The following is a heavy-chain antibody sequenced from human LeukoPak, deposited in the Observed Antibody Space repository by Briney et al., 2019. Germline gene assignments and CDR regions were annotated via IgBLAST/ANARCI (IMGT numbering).Heavy chain of an antibody. CDR3: ATIRGLVGAPADY. CDR2: ISGSGGST. D-gene: IGHD1-26*01. J-gene: IGHJ4*02. V-gene: IGHV3-23*01. CDR1: GFPFHRYA. Sequence: GGSLSLSCGASGFPFHRYAMSGLRQAPGKGGAWVSAISGSGGSTYYADSVKGRFTISRDNSKNTLYLQMNSLRAEDTAVYYCATIRGLVGAPADYWGQGTLVTVSS.